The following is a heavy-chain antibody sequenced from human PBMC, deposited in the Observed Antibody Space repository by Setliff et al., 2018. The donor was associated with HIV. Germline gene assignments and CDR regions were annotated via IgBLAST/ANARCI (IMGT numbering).Heavy chain of an antibody. CDR1: GFTFSTYA. V-gene: IGHV3-23*01. CDR2: IVGSGGST. CDR3: AREGRITSFGVIIPGSNALDV. J-gene: IGHJ6*02. Sequence: PGGPLRLSCAASGFTFSTYAMSWVRQAPGKGLEWVSAIVGSGGSTYYADSVKGRFTISRDNAKNSLSLQMNSLRAEDTAVYYCAREGRITSFGVIIPGSNALDVWGQGTTVTVSS. D-gene: IGHD3-3*01.